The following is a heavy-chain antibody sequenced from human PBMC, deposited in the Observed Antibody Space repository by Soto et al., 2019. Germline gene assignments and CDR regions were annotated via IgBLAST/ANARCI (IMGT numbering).Heavy chain of an antibody. CDR2: INAGNGNT. Sequence: ASVKVSCKASGYTFTSYAMHWVRQAPGQRLEWMGWINAGNGNTKYAQEFQGRVTMTRNTSISTAYMDLSSLRSDDTAVYYCARERAAAGFDYWGQGTLVTVSS. V-gene: IGHV1-3*01. CDR1: GYTFTSYA. CDR3: ARERAAAGFDY. D-gene: IGHD6-13*01. J-gene: IGHJ4*02.